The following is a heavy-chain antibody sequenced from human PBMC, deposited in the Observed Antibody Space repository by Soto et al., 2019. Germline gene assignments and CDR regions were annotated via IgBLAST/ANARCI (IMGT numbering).Heavy chain of an antibody. CDR3: ARDVLYDYIWGSYRHDAFDI. V-gene: IGHV3-48*01. Sequence: EVQLVESGGGLVQPGGSVRLSCAASGFTFSSYSMNWVRQAPGKGLEWVSYISSSSSTIYYADSVKGRFTISRDNAKNSLYLQMNSQRAEDTAVYYCARDVLYDYIWGSYRHDAFDIWGQGTMVTVSS. D-gene: IGHD3-16*02. CDR1: GFTFSSYS. J-gene: IGHJ3*02. CDR2: ISSSSSTI.